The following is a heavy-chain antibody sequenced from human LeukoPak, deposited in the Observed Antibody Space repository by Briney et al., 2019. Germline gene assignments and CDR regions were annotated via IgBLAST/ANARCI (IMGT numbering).Heavy chain of an antibody. D-gene: IGHD2-2*02. V-gene: IGHV1-46*01. J-gene: IGHJ4*02. CDR3: ARAYRRDIVVVPAAIPPGY. Sequence: ASVTVSCKASGYTFTSYYMHWVRQAPGQGLEWMGIINPSGGSTSYAQKFQGRVTMTRDMSTSTVYMELSSLRSEDTAVYYCARAYRRDIVVVPAAIPPGYWGQGTLVTVSS. CDR1: GYTFTSYY. CDR2: INPSGGST.